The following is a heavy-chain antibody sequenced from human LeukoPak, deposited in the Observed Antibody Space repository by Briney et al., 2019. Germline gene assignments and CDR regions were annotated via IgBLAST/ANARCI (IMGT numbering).Heavy chain of an antibody. CDR2: IYYRGIT. D-gene: IGHD3-22*01. CDR3: ARVVYDSSTYPKSYFDF. J-gene: IGHJ4*02. CDR1: GGSISSSSYY. V-gene: IGHV4-39*07. Sequence: PSETLSLTCTVSGGSISSSSYYWGWIRQPPGKGLEWIVSIYYRGITYYNPSLKSRVTISVDTSKNQFSLKLSSVTAADTAVYYCARVVYDSSTYPKSYFDFWGQGTLVTVSS.